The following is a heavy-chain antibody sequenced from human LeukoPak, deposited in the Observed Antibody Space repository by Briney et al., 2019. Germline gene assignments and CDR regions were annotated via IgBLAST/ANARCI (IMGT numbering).Heavy chain of an antibody. CDR1: GFTFSDYY. CDR2: ISSSGSTI. CDR3: ARDWYYYDSSGYQGVDY. Sequence: PGGPLRLSCAASGFTFSDYYMSWIRQAPGKGLEWVSYISSSGSTIYYADSVKGRFTISRDNAKNSLYLQMNSLRAEDTAVYYCARDWYYYDSSGYQGVDYWGQGTLVTVSS. V-gene: IGHV3-11*01. J-gene: IGHJ4*02. D-gene: IGHD3-22*01.